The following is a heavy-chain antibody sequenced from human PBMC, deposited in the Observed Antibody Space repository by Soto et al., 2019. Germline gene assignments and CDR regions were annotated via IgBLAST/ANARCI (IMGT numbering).Heavy chain of an antibody. V-gene: IGHV4-4*02. CDR3: ARVAVAGNRFDY. CDR1: GGSISSSNW. J-gene: IGHJ4*02. D-gene: IGHD6-19*01. Sequence: QVQLQESGPGLVKPSGTLSLTCAVSGGSISSSNWWSWVRQPPGKGLVWIGDIYHTVSTNYNPTLKSRVTIQVDKSKNKFYLKLSSVTAADTAVYYCARVAVAGNRFDYWGQGTLVTVSS. CDR2: IYHTVST.